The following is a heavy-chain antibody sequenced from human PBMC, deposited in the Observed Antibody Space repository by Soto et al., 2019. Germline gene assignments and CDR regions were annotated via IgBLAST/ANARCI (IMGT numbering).Heavy chain of an antibody. V-gene: IGHV3-30-3*01. CDR1: GFTFSSYA. Sequence: QVQLVESGGGVVQPGRSLRLSCAASGFTFSSYAMHWVRQAPGKGLEWVAVISYDGSNKYYADSVKGRFNISRDNSKNTLYLQMNGLRAEDTAVYYCARDNYDYVWGSYRYTWFDYWGQGTLVTVSS. CDR3: ARDNYDYVWGSYRYTWFDY. CDR2: ISYDGSNK. J-gene: IGHJ4*02. D-gene: IGHD3-16*02.